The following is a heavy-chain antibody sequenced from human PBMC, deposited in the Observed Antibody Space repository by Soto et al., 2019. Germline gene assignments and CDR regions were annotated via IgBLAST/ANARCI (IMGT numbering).Heavy chain of an antibody. V-gene: IGHV3-33*01. CDR1: GFTFSSYG. Sequence: QVQLVESGGGVVQPGRSLRLSCAASGFTFSSYGMHWVRQAPGKGLEWVAVIWYDGSNKYYADSVKGRFTISRDNSKNTLYLQMNSLRAEDTAVYYCASAYCSSTSCYHPLDYWGQGTLVTVSS. CDR3: ASAYCSSTSCYHPLDY. J-gene: IGHJ4*02. D-gene: IGHD2-2*01. CDR2: IWYDGSNK.